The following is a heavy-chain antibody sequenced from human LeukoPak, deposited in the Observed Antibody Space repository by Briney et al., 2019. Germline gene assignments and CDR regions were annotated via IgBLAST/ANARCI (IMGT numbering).Heavy chain of an antibody. D-gene: IGHD3-22*01. CDR2: ISDSGGRT. V-gene: IGHV3-23*01. CDR3: AKRGVVIRVILVGFHKEAYYFDS. J-gene: IGHJ4*02. CDR1: GITLSNYG. Sequence: GGSLRLSCAVSGITLSNYGMSWVRQAPGKGLEWVAGISDSGGRTNYADSVKGRFTISRDNPKNTLYLQMSSLRAEDTAVYFCAKRGVVIRVILVGFHKEAYYFDSWGQGALVTVSS.